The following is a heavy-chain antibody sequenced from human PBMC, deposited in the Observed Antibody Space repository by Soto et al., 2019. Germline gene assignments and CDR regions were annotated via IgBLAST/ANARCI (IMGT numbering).Heavy chain of an antibody. Sequence: TSETLSLTCTVSGDSIASGTYYWGWIRQPPGKGLEWIGRIYYSGSTYYNPSLKSRATISVDTSKNQFSLKLTSVTAADTAVYYCARHARRNYYDGFEIWGQGTMVTVSS. V-gene: IGHV4-39*01. CDR3: ARHARRNYYDGFEI. CDR2: IYYSGST. D-gene: IGHD3-10*01. J-gene: IGHJ3*02. CDR1: GDSIASGTYY.